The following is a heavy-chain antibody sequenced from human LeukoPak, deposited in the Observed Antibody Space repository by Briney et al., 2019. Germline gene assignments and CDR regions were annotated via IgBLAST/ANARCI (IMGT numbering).Heavy chain of an antibody. CDR3: ARDEDIVGANYFDY. CDR1: GCTFSSYW. D-gene: IGHD1-26*01. J-gene: IGHJ4*02. V-gene: IGHV3-7*04. Sequence: GGSLRLSCAASGCTFSSYWMSWVRQAPGKGLEWVANIKQDGSEKYYVDSVKGRFTISRDNAKNSLYLQMNSLRAEDTAVYYCARDEDIVGANYFDYWGQGTLVTVSS. CDR2: IKQDGSEK.